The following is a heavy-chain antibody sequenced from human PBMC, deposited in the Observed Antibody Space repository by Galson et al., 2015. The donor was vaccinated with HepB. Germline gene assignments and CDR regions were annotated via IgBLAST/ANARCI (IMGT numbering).Heavy chain of an antibody. CDR2: FYISGST. CDR1: GGSISSYY. Sequence: VKPSETLSLTCTVSGGSISSYYWSWIRQPAGKGLEWIGRFYISGSTNYNPSLKSRVTMSVDTSKNHFSLTLTSVTAADTAVYFCARDGGPDCYGHRTCVFDIWGQGTMVTVSS. J-gene: IGHJ3*02. CDR3: ARDGGPDCYGHRTCVFDI. V-gene: IGHV4-4*07. D-gene: IGHD2-21*02.